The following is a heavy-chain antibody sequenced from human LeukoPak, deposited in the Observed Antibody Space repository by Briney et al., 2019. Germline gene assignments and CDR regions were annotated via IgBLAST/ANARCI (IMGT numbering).Heavy chain of an antibody. Sequence: SETLSLTCTVSGVSISSSNSYWRWIRQPAGKGLEWIGRIYTSGSTNYNPSLKSRVTISVDTSKNQFSLKLSSVTAADTAVYYCARAEVMITFGGVIVSSYFDYWGQGTLVTVSS. D-gene: IGHD3-16*02. CDR1: GVSISSSNSY. CDR3: ARAEVMITFGGVIVSSYFDY. CDR2: IYTSGST. V-gene: IGHV4-61*02. J-gene: IGHJ4*02.